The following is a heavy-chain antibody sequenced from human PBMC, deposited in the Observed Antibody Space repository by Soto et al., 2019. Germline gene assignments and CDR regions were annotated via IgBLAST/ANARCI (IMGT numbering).Heavy chain of an antibody. D-gene: IGHD4-17*01. CDR3: ARGRTVTNYYYYYGMDV. CDR2: INHSGST. CDR1: GGSFSGYY. J-gene: IGHJ6*02. Sequence: SETLSLTCAVYGGSFSGYYWSWIRQPPGKGLEWIGEINHSGSTNYNPSLKSRVTISVDTSKNQFSLKLSSATAADTAVYYCARGRTVTNYYYYYGMDVWGQGTTVTVSS. V-gene: IGHV4-34*01.